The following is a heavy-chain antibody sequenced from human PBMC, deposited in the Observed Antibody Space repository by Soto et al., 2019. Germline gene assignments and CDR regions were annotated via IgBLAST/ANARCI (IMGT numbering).Heavy chain of an antibody. CDR1: GGTFSSYA. J-gene: IGHJ4*02. Sequence: SVKVSCKASGGTFSSYAISWVRQAPGQELEWMGGIIPIFGTANYAQKFQGRVTITADESTSTAYMELSSLRSEDTAVYYCASGPVVVAAALGYFDYWGQGTLVTV. CDR3: ASGPVVVAAALGYFDY. D-gene: IGHD2-15*01. CDR2: IIPIFGTA. V-gene: IGHV1-69*13.